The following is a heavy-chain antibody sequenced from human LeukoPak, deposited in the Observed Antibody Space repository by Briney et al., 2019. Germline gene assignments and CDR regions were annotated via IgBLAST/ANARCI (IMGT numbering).Heavy chain of an antibody. D-gene: IGHD3-10*01. CDR2: MNYGGTS. J-gene: IGHJ4*02. CDR1: GGSLSSSSTSY. Sequence: SETLSLTCTVSGGSLSSSSTSYWGWIRQPPGKGLEWIGSMNYGGTSHYNPSLKSRVTISVDTSKKHFSLKLTSVTAADTAVYYCARGLWFGDENPPYFDYWGQGILVTVSS. CDR3: ARGLWFGDENPPYFDY. V-gene: IGHV4-39*02.